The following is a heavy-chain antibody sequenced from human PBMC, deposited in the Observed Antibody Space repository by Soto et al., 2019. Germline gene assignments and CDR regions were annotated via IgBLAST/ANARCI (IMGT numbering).Heavy chain of an antibody. V-gene: IGHV1-69*02. Sequence: QVQLVQSGAEVKKPGSSVKVSCKASGGTFSSYTISWVRQAPGQGLAWMGRIIPILGIANYAQKFQGRVTITADKSTSTAYMELSSLRAEDTAVYFCASLTHYDILTGYEKVDAFDIWGQGTMGTVSS. D-gene: IGHD3-9*01. CDR1: GGTFSSYT. CDR3: ASLTHYDILTGYEKVDAFDI. CDR2: IIPILGIA. J-gene: IGHJ3*02.